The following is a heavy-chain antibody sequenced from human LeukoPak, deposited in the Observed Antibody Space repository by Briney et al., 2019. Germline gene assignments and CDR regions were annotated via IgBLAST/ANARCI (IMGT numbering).Heavy chain of an antibody. D-gene: IGHD3-10*01. CDR2: IYHSGST. Sequence: SETLSLTCTVSGGSISSGGYYWSWIRQPPGKGLEWIGYIYHSGSTYYNPSLKSRVTISVDRSKNQFSLKLSSVTAADTAVYYCAGFGEYYFENWGQGTLVTVSS. CDR1: GGSISSGGYY. V-gene: IGHV4-30-2*01. CDR3: AGFGEYYFEN. J-gene: IGHJ4*02.